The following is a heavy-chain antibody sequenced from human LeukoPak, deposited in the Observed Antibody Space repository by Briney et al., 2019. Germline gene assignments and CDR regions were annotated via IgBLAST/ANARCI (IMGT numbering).Heavy chain of an antibody. J-gene: IGHJ3*02. Sequence: AASVKVSCKASGYIFTGHYMNWVRQVPGQGLEWMGRINPKTGGTNYAQNFQGRVTMTRDTSISTTYMELSRLRPDDTAVYYCARVGDGLNDVFDIWGQGTMVTVSS. CDR3: ARVGDGLNDVFDI. V-gene: IGHV1-2*06. CDR1: GYIFTGHY. CDR2: INPKTGGT. D-gene: IGHD5-24*01.